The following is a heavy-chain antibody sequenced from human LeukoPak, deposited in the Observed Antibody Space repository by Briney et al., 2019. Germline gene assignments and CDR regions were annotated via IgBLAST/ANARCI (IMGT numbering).Heavy chain of an antibody. CDR2: SSSGSTI. Sequence: SSSGSTIYYADSVKGRFTISRDNAKNSLYLQMNSLRAEDTAVYYCARSVCSSTSCYPLFDYWGQGTLVTVSS. CDR3: ARSVCSSTSCYPLFDY. V-gene: IGHV3-11*04. J-gene: IGHJ4*02. D-gene: IGHD2-2*01.